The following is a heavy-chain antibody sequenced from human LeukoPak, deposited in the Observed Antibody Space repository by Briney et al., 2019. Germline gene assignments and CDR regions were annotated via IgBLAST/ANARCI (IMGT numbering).Heavy chain of an antibody. CDR3: ARDLIAARPGGWFDP. V-gene: IGHV4-59*12. Sequence: PSETLSLTCTVSGGSISSYYWSWLRQPPGKGLEWIGYIYYSGSTNYNPSLKSRVTISVDTSKNQFSLKLSSVTAADTAVYYCARDLIAARPGGWFDPWGQGTLVTVSS. CDR1: GGSISSYY. CDR2: IYYSGST. J-gene: IGHJ5*02. D-gene: IGHD6-6*01.